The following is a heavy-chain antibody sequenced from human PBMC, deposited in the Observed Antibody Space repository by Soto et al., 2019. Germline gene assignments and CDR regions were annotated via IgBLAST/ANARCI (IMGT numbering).Heavy chain of an antibody. J-gene: IGHJ3*02. CDR2: IWYDGSNK. CDR3: ARERHIVVVVAATYDAFDI. CDR1: GFTFSSYG. D-gene: IGHD2-15*01. V-gene: IGHV3-33*01. Sequence: QVQLVESGGGVVQPGRSLRLSCAASGFTFSSYGMHWVRQAPGKGLEWVAVIWYDGSNKYYADSVKGRFTISRDNSKNTLYLQMNSLRAEDTAVYYCARERHIVVVVAATYDAFDISGQGTMVTVSS.